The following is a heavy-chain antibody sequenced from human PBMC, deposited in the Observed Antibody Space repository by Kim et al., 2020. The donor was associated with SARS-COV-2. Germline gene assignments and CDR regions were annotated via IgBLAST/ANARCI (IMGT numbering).Heavy chain of an antibody. D-gene: IGHD3-9*01. J-gene: IGHJ4*02. CDR2: IYYSGST. CDR3: ARIHLGYFDWFDY. V-gene: IGHV4-39*01. CDR1: GGSISSSSYY. Sequence: SETLSLTCTVSGGSISSSSYYWGWIRQPPGKGLEWIGSIYYSGSTYYNPSLKSRVTISVDTSKNQFSLKLSSVTAADTAVYYCARIHLGYFDWFDYWGQGTLVTVSS.